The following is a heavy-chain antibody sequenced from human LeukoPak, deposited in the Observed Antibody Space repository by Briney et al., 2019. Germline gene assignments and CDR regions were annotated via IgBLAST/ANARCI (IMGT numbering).Heavy chain of an antibody. Sequence: SQTLSLTCAVSGGSISSGGYYWSWIRQPPGKGLEWIGEINHSGSTNYNPSLKSRVTISVDTSKNQFSLKLSSVTAADTAVYYCARAPYYYGSGSYYSDYWGQGTLVTVSS. CDR1: GGSISSGGYY. D-gene: IGHD3-10*01. V-gene: IGHV4-30-2*01. CDR3: ARAPYYYGSGSYYSDY. CDR2: INHSGST. J-gene: IGHJ4*02.